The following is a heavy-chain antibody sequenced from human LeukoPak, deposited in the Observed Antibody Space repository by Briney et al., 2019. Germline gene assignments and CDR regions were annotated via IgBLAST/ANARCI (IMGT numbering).Heavy chain of an antibody. CDR3: ARDSGERGSGSYLIAY. CDR2: INPNSNGLN. V-gene: IGHV1-2*07. CDR1: GYSLSDHY. Sequence: ASVKVSCKASGYSLSDHYMHWVRQAPGQGLEWMGWINPNSNGLNNYAHKFQGRVTMTSDTSISTAYMELSRLRSDDTAVYYCARDSGERGSGSYLIAYWGQGTLVTVSS. J-gene: IGHJ4*02. D-gene: IGHD3-10*01.